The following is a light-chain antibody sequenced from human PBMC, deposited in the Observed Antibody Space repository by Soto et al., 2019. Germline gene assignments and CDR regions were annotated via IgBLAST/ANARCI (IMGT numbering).Light chain of an antibody. CDR3: RNYDSAPIT. J-gene: IGKJ5*01. CDR2: AAS. Sequence: DIQMTQSPSYLSASVGTRVCITCRASQDIRNYLAWYQQKPGKVPKVLIYAASTLQPGVPSRFSGSGSGTDFTLTINSLQPDDIATYYCRNYDSAPITFGQGTRLEIK. V-gene: IGKV1-27*01. CDR1: QDIRNY.